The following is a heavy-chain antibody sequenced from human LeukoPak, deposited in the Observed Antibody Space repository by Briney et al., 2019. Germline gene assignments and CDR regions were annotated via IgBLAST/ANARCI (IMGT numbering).Heavy chain of an antibody. Sequence: GGSLRLSCAASGFSFDTYAMHWVRQAPVQGLEWVALIWHDGSHKFYSNSVRGQFTISRDNSKNTVYLQMNNLRPGDTAVYYCAREIFGSGSSPDFWGQGTLVTVSS. D-gene: IGHD3-10*01. CDR3: AREIFGSGSSPDF. J-gene: IGHJ4*02. CDR2: IWHDGSHK. V-gene: IGHV3-33*01. CDR1: GFSFDTYA.